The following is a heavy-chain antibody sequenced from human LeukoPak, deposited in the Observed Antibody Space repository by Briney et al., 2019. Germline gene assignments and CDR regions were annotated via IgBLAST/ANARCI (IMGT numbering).Heavy chain of an antibody. CDR2: IIPILGIA. Sequence: GSSVKVSCKASGGTFSSYAISWVRQAPGQGLEWMGRIIPILGIANYAQKFQGRVTITADKSTSTAYMELSSLRSEDTAVYYCAGIPGYCSGGSCYSGWFDPWGQGTLVTVSS. CDR3: AGIPGYCSGGSCYSGWFDP. V-gene: IGHV1-69*04. D-gene: IGHD2-15*01. J-gene: IGHJ5*02. CDR1: GGTFSSYA.